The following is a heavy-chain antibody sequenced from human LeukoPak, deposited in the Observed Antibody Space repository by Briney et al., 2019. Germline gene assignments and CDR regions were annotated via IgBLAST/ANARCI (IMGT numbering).Heavy chain of an antibody. Sequence: GGSLRLSCAASGFTFSSYWMSWVRQAPGKGLEWVSAISGSGGSTYYADSVKGRFTISRDNSKNTLYLQMNSLRAEDTAVYYCAKDVQYTPNPSYFDYWGQGTLVTVSS. V-gene: IGHV3-23*01. J-gene: IGHJ4*02. CDR2: ISGSGGST. CDR1: GFTFSSYW. D-gene: IGHD4-11*01. CDR3: AKDVQYTPNPSYFDY.